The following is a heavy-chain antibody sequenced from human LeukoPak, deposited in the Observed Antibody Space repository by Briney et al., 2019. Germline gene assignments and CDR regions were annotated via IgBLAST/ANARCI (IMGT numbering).Heavy chain of an antibody. CDR3: ARKSGYSSGWYPFDY. CDR2: IYYSGST. V-gene: IGHV4-59*01. CDR1: GGSISSYY. J-gene: IGHJ4*02. D-gene: IGHD6-19*01. Sequence: SETLSLTCTVSGGSISSYYWSWIRQPPGKGLEWIGYIYYSGSTNCNPSLKSRVAISVDTSKNQFSLKLSSVTAADTAVYYCARKSGYSSGWYPFDYWGQGTLVTVSS.